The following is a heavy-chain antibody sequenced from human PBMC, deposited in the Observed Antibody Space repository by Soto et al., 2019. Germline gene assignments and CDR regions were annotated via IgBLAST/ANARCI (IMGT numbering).Heavy chain of an antibody. CDR1: GGTFSSYA. J-gene: IGHJ3*02. CDR2: IIPIFGTA. Sequence: QVQLVQSGAEVKKPGSSVKVSCKASGGTFSSYAISWVRQAPGQGLEWMGGIIPIFGTANYAQKFQGRVTITADKSTSTAYMELSSLRSEDTAVYYCARVHGGTITTVVTVGGAFDIWGQGTMVTVSS. V-gene: IGHV1-69*06. D-gene: IGHD3-10*01. CDR3: ARVHGGTITTVVTVGGAFDI.